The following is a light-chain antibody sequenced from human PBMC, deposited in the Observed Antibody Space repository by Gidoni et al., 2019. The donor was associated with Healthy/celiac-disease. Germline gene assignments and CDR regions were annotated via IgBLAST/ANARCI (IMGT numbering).Light chain of an antibody. J-gene: IGKJ2*01. CDR2: GAS. CDR1: QSVYSNY. Sequence: IVLTQSPGTLSLPPGDRAPLACRASQSVYSNYLAWYQQRPGQAPRLLIYGASNRATGIPERCSGSGSGTDFTFSISRREPEDFGVYYCQQYGGSPAAYTFGQGTKLEIK. CDR3: QQYGGSPAAYT. V-gene: IGKV3-20*01.